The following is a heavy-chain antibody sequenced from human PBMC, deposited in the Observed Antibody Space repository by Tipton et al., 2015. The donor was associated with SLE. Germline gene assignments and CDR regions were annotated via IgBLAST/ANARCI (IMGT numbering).Heavy chain of an antibody. D-gene: IGHD3-3*01. CDR3: VRGPQLEEGWFDP. Sequence: GSLRLSCAASGFTFSNNWMTWVRQAPGKGLEWVAHIKPDGSEEFYVDSVRGRFIISRDNAKSSLSLQMNSLNAEDTAVYYCVRGPQLEEGWFDPWGQGTLVTVSS. CDR1: GFTFSNNW. V-gene: IGHV3-7*01. CDR2: IKPDGSEE. J-gene: IGHJ5*02.